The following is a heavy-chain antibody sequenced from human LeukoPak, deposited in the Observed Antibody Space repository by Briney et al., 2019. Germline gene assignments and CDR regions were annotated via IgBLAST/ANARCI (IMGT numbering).Heavy chain of an antibody. D-gene: IGHD6-19*01. CDR1: GFTFNSYA. CDR3: AKAGIGVVGYFDY. V-gene: IGHV3-23*01. Sequence: QPGGSLRLSCAASGFTFNSYAMSWVRQATGKGLEWVSAIRGSGGGTYYADSVKGRFTISRDNSQNTLYLQMNSLRDEDTALYYCAKAGIGVVGYFDYWGQGTLVTVSS. CDR2: IRGSGGGT. J-gene: IGHJ4*02.